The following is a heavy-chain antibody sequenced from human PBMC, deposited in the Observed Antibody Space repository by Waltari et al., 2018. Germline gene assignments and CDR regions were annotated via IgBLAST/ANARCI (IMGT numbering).Heavy chain of an antibody. CDR1: GFAFGDFG. D-gene: IGHD1-26*01. Sequence: QVQLVESGGGVVQPGKSLTLSCPASGFAFGDFGMHWVRQAPGKGLEWVAVISHDGNMKYYPDSVRGRFTVSRDNSENTLLLQMRSLKTEDTAVYYCAKEIEGATGGFDVWGQGTTV. CDR3: AKEIEGATGGFDV. CDR2: ISHDGNMK. V-gene: IGHV3-30*18. J-gene: IGHJ6*02.